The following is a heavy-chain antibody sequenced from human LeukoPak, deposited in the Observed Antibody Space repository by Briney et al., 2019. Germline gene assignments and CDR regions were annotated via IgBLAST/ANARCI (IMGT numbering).Heavy chain of an antibody. J-gene: IGHJ3*02. CDR2: ISYIGST. CDR3: ARDLVTVTKGFDI. D-gene: IGHD4-17*01. Sequence: SETLSLTCAVSDDSFSSHYWTWIRQPPGKGLEWIGYISYIGSTNYNPALKSRVTISIDTSKNQFSLKLSSVTAADTAVYYCARDLVTVTKGFDIWGQGTMVSVSS. V-gene: IGHV4-59*11. CDR1: DDSFSSHY.